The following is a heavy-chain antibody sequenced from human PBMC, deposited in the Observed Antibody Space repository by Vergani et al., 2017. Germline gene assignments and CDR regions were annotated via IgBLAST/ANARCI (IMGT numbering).Heavy chain of an antibody. CDR3: ARIGSGGLYGMDV. CDR1: GGSISSSSYY. V-gene: IGHV4-39*01. CDR2: IYYSGST. J-gene: IGHJ6*02. D-gene: IGHD3-10*01. Sequence: QLQLQESGPGLVKPSETLSLTCTVSGGSISSSSYYWGWIRQPPGQGLEWIGSIYYSGSTYYNPSLKSRVTISVATSKNQFSLKLSSVTAADTAVYYCARIGSGGLYGMDVWGQGTTVTVAS.